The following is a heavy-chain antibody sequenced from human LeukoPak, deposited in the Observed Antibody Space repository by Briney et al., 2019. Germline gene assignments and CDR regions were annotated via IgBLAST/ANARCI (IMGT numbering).Heavy chain of an antibody. CDR1: GGSISSYY. D-gene: IGHD3-22*01. CDR3: ARYYDSSGYYHYYYFDY. Sequence: SETLSLTCTVSGGSISSYYWSWIRQPPGKGLEWIGYIYYSGSTNYNPSLKSRVTISVDTSKNQFSLKLSSVTAADTAVYYCARYYDSSGYYHYYYFDYWGRGTLVTVSS. V-gene: IGHV4-59*01. J-gene: IGHJ4*02. CDR2: IYYSGST.